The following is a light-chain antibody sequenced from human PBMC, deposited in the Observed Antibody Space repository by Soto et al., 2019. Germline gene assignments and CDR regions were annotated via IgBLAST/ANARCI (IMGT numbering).Light chain of an antibody. J-gene: IGKJ4*01. CDR1: QDINKY. V-gene: IGKV1-33*01. Sequence: DIQMTQSPSSLSASVGDRVTITCQASQDINKYLNWYQQKAGKAPKLLIYDASNLQTGVPSRFTGSKSGTDFTLTISSLQPEDIATYYCQQYDSLPLTFGGGTKVEI. CDR2: DAS. CDR3: QQYDSLPLT.